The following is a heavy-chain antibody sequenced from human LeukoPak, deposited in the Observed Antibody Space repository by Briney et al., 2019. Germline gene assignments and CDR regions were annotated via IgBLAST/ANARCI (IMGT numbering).Heavy chain of an antibody. D-gene: IGHD2-15*01. CDR3: AKHPYEGYCSGGSCWNNWFDP. Sequence: GGSLRLSCAASGFNFGSYSMTWVRQAPGKGLEWVSAISGSGGSTYYADSVKGRFTISRDNSKNTLSLQMNSLRAEDTAIYYCAKHPYEGYCSGGSCWNNWFDPWGQGTLVTVSS. V-gene: IGHV3-23*01. CDR1: GFNFGSYS. CDR2: ISGSGGST. J-gene: IGHJ5*02.